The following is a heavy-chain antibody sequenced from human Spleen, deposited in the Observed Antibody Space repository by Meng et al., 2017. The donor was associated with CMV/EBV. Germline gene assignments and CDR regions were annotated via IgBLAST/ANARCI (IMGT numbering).Heavy chain of an antibody. CDR3: ASSRGRQWLLPSNYYYYYGMDV. CDR2: IIPIFATA. V-gene: IGHV1-69*05. Sequence: SVKVSCKASGGTFSSYAISWVRQAPGQGLEWMGGIIPIFATANYAQKFQGRVTITTDESTSTAYMELSSLRSEDTAVYYCASSRGRQWLLPSNYYYYYGMDVWGQGTTVTVSS. D-gene: IGHD6-19*01. J-gene: IGHJ6*02. CDR1: GGTFSSYA.